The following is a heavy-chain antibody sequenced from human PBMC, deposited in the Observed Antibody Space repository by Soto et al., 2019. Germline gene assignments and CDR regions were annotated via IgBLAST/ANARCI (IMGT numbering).Heavy chain of an antibody. J-gene: IGHJ4*02. D-gene: IGHD3-10*01. CDR3: ARVPYYYGSGSYAYFDY. V-gene: IGHV4-30-4*01. CDR2: IYYSGST. Sequence: QVQLQESGPGLVKPSQTLSLTCTVSGGSISSGDYYWSWIRQPPGKGLEWIGYIYYSGSTYYNPSLKSRVTISVDTSKNPSSLKLSSVTAADTAVYYCARVPYYYGSGSYAYFDYWGQGTLVTVSS. CDR1: GGSISSGDYY.